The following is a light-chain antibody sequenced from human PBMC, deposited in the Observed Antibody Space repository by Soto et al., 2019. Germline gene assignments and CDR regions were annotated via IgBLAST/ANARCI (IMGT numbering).Light chain of an antibody. J-gene: IGLJ1*01. Sequence: QSALTQPASVSGSPGQSITISCTGTSSDVGGYNFVSWYQQHPGKAPKLMIYEVTNRPSGVSNRFSGSKSGNTASLTISGLQAEAEATYYCSSYTGSSTLVYVFGTGTKLTVL. CDR3: SSYTGSSTLVYV. CDR2: EVT. CDR1: SSDVGGYNF. V-gene: IGLV2-14*01.